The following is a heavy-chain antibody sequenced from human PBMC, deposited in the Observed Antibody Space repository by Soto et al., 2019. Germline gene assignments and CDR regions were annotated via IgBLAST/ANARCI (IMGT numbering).Heavy chain of an antibody. V-gene: IGHV1-69*13. CDR2: IIPIFGTA. D-gene: IGHD4-17*01. CDR3: ARDYWDVYGDHYYFDY. CDR1: GGTFSSYA. J-gene: IGHJ4*02. Sequence: SSVKVSCKAPGGTFSSYAISWVRQAPGQGLEWMGGIIPIFGTADYAQKFQGRVTITADESTSTAYMELSSLRSEDTAVYYCARDYWDVYGDHYYFDYWGQGTLVTVSS.